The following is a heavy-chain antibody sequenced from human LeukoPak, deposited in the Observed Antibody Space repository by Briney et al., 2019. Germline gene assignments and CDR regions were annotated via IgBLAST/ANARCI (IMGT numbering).Heavy chain of an antibody. CDR2: MNPNSGNT. CDR1: GYTFTSYD. CDR3: ARDQRYFDY. J-gene: IGHJ4*02. Sequence: ASVKVSGMASGYTFTSYDINWVRPATGQGLEWMGWMNPNSGNTGYAQKFQGRVTMTRNTSISTAYMELSSLRSEDTAVYYCARDQRYFDYWGQGTLVTVSS. V-gene: IGHV1-8*01. D-gene: IGHD3-9*01.